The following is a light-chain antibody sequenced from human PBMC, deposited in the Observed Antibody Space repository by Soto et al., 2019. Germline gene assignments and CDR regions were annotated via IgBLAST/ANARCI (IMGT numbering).Light chain of an antibody. J-gene: IGKJ1*01. CDR3: QHYNTYSPGT. CDR1: QSVSSW. CDR2: DAS. V-gene: IGKV1-5*01. Sequence: DIQMTQTPATLSAFAGDTVTDNCRASQSVSSWVAWYQEKPGRGPKLLIYDASTWQSGVPSRFIGSGTGTEFTRTITSLQPDDFATYDCQHYNTYSPGTFGQGTRVEF.